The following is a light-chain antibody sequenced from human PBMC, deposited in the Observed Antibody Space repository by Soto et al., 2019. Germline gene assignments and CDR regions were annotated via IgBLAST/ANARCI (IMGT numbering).Light chain of an antibody. Sequence: QSVLTQPASVSGSPGQSIAISCTGTSSDVGSYNYVCWYQHNPGKAPKMMIYDVSNRPSGVSNRFSGSKSGNTASLTISGLQAEDEADYYCGSYTGSSTPYVFGTGTKVTVL. J-gene: IGLJ1*01. CDR1: SSDVGSYNY. CDR3: GSYTGSSTPYV. CDR2: DVS. V-gene: IGLV2-14*03.